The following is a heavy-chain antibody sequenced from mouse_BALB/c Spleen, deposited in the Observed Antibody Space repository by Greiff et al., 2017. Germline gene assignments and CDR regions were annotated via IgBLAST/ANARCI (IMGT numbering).Heavy chain of an antibody. CDR2: ISNGGGST. CDR1: GFTFSSYT. CDR3: ARHIYYGRYYAMDY. J-gene: IGHJ4*01. D-gene: IGHD1-2*01. V-gene: IGHV5-12-2*01. Sequence: DVMLVESGGGLVQPGGSLKLSCAASGFTFSSYTMSWVRQTPEKRLEWVAYISNGGGSTYYPDTVKGRFTISRDNAKNTLYLQMSSLKSEDTAMYYCARHIYYGRYYAMDYWGQGTSVTVSS.